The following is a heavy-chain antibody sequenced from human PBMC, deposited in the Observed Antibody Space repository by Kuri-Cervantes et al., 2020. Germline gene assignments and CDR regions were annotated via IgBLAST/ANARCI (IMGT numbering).Heavy chain of an antibody. Sequence: SETLSLTCAVYGGSFSGYYWSWIRQPPGKGLEWIGEINHSGSTNYNPSLKSRVTISVDTSKNQFSLKLSSVTAADTAVYYCARGRDYDYIWGSYRPRDAFDIWGQGTMVTVSS. CDR3: ARGRDYDYIWGSYRPRDAFDI. V-gene: IGHV4-34*01. D-gene: IGHD3-16*02. J-gene: IGHJ3*02. CDR1: GGSFSGYY. CDR2: INHSGST.